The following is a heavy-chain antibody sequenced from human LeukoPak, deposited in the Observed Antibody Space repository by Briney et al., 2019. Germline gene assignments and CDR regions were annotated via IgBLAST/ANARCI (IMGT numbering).Heavy chain of an antibody. CDR2: IFYSGST. Sequence: PSETLSLTCTVSRGSISTSNYYWGWVRQPPGKALEWIGNIFYSGSTYYSPSLKSRVTISVDKSKNQFSLKLISVTAADTAVYYCARDRDGYNPFDPWGQGTLVTVSS. D-gene: IGHD5-24*01. J-gene: IGHJ5*02. CDR3: ARDRDGYNPFDP. V-gene: IGHV4-39*07. CDR1: RGSISTSNYY.